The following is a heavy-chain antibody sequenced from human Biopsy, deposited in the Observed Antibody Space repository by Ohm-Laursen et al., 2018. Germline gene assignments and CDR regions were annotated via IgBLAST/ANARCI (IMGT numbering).Heavy chain of an antibody. J-gene: IGHJ3*01. CDR3: ASVVLGPTNDAFDL. CDR2: LFTSETT. CDR1: GGSINSYY. Sequence: SQTLSLTCTVSGGSINSYYWSWMRQPAGKGLEWIGRLFTSETTNYSPSLNNRVTMSVDTSKNRFSLRLTSVTAADTAVYYCASVVLGPTNDAFDLWGQGTMVVVSS. V-gene: IGHV4-4*07. D-gene: IGHD3-22*01.